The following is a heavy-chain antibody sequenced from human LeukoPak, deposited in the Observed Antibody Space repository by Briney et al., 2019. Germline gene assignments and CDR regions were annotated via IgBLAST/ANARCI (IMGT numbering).Heavy chain of an antibody. CDR3: AKAEGSGNQAFDS. CDR1: GFTFSSYA. CDR2: VSAGGGTT. Sequence: GGSLRLSCAASGFTFSSYAMSWVRQAPGKGLEWVSHVSAGGGTTYYADSVKGRFTISRDNSKNTLYLQMNGLRAEDTAVYYCAKAEGSGNQAFDSWGQGTLVTVSS. V-gene: IGHV3-23*01. J-gene: IGHJ4*02. D-gene: IGHD3-10*01.